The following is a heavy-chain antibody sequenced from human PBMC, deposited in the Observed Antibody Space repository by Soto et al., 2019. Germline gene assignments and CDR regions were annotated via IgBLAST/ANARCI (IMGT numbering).Heavy chain of an antibody. CDR1: GXTFSSYS. J-gene: IGHJ3*02. V-gene: IGHV3-23*01. CDR2: ISGSGGST. Sequence: GSLRLACAASGXTFSSYSMGWVRQAPGKGLEWVSAISGSGGSTYYADYVKGRFTISRDNSKNTLYLQMNSLRAEDTAVYYCAKGVEMDTISAFDIWGPGPMVTVSS. CDR3: AKGVEMDTISAFDI. D-gene: IGHD5-18*01.